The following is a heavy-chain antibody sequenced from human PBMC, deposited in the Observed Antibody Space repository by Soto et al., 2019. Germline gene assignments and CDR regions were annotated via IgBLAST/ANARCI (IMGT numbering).Heavy chain of an antibody. D-gene: IGHD2-15*01. CDR3: ARGHRGYCSGGSCYRAPDY. J-gene: IGHJ4*02. CDR1: GGSFSGYY. CDR2: INHSGST. V-gene: IGHV4-34*01. Sequence: KPSETLSLTCAVYGGSFSGYYCSWIRQPPGKGLEWMGEINHSGSTNYNPSLKSRVTISVDTSKNQFSLKLSSVTAADTAVYYCARGHRGYCSGGSCYRAPDYWGQGTLVTVSS.